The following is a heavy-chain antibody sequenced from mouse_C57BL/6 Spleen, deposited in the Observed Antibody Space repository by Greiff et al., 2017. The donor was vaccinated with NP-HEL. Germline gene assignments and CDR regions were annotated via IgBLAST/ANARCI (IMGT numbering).Heavy chain of an antibody. CDR3: ASSDRGISYAMDD. D-gene: IGHD1-1*01. CDR2: INPNYGTT. CDR1: GYSFTDYN. Sequence: VQLQQSGPELVKPGASVKISCKASGYSFTDYNMNWVKQSNGKSLEWIGVINPNYGTTSYNQKFKGKATLTVAQSSSTAYMQLNSLTSEDSAVYYCASSDRGISYAMDDWGQGTSVTVSS. J-gene: IGHJ4*01. V-gene: IGHV1-39*01.